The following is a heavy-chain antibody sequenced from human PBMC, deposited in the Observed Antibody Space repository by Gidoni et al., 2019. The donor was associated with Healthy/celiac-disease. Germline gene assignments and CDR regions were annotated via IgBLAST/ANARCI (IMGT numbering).Heavy chain of an antibody. Sequence: EVQLVESGGGLVQPGRSLRPSCAASGFTFDDYAMHWVRQAPGKGLEWGSGISWNSGSIGYADSVKGRFTISRDNAKNSLYLQMNSLRAEDTALYYCAKDRNMEVVPAAMGFDPWGQGTLVTVSS. CDR1: GFTFDDYA. J-gene: IGHJ5*02. CDR2: ISWNSGSI. V-gene: IGHV3-9*01. CDR3: AKDRNMEVVPAAMGFDP. D-gene: IGHD2-2*01.